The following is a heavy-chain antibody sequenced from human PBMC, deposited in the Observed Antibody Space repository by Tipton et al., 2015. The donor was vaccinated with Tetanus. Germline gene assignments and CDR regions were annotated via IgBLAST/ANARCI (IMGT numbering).Heavy chain of an antibody. CDR2: INHSGST. V-gene: IGHV4-34*01. D-gene: IGHD5-18*01. CDR1: GGSFSGYY. CDR3: ARVRGYSYGSHYDY. Sequence: TLSLTCAVYGGSFSGYYWSWIRQPPGKGLEWIGEINHSGSTNYNPSLKSRVTISVDTSKNQFSLKLSSVTAADTAVYYCARVRGYSYGSHYDYWGQGTLVTVSS. J-gene: IGHJ4*02.